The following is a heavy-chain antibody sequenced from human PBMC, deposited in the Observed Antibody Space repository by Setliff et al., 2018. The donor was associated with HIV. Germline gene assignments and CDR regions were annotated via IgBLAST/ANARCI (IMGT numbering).Heavy chain of an antibody. CDR1: GYTLTELS. Sequence: ASVKVSCKVSGYTLTELSVHWVRQAPGKGLEWMGYFDPQDGETVYAQKFQGRVTMTTDTSTSTAYMELRSLRSDDTAVYYCARGGDYMDVWGKGTTVTVSS. J-gene: IGHJ6*03. D-gene: IGHD3-16*01. CDR2: FDPQDGET. CDR3: ARGGDYMDV. V-gene: IGHV1-24*01.